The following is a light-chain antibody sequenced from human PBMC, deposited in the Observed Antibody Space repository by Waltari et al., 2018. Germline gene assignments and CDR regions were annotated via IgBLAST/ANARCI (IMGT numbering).Light chain of an antibody. CDR3: SSYTSSSTLG. Sequence: QSALTQPASVSGSPGQSLTISCTGTSRDVGGYHYVSWYQQHPGKAPKLMIYDVSNRPSGVSNRFSGSKSGNTASLTISGLQAEDEADYYCSSYTSSSTLGFGTGTKVTVL. CDR2: DVS. CDR1: SRDVGGYHY. J-gene: IGLJ1*01. V-gene: IGLV2-14*03.